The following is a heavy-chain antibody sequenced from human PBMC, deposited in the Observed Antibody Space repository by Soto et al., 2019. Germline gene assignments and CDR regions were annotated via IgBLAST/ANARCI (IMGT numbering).Heavy chain of an antibody. D-gene: IGHD2-15*01. CDR3: ARGEADTP. CDR1: GYTFTNYD. CDR2: MNPNSGYA. J-gene: IGHJ5*02. Sequence: GASVKVSCKASGYTFTNYDINWVRQATGQGLEWMGWMNPNSGYAAYAQKFQGRVTMTRSTSTSTAYMELSSLRSDDTAVYYCARGEADTPWGQGTLVTVSS. V-gene: IGHV1-8*01.